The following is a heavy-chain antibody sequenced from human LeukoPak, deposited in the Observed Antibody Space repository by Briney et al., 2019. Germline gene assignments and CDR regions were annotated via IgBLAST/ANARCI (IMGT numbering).Heavy chain of an antibody. CDR1: GHTFTSYG. D-gene: IGHD5-12*01. CDR3: ARSLIGYRGYRNAFDI. V-gene: IGHV1-18*01. CDR2: ISAYNGNT. J-gene: IGHJ3*02. Sequence: ASVKVSCKASGHTFTSYGISWVRQAPGQGLEWMGWISAYNGNTNYAQKLQGRVTMTTDTSTSTAYMELRSLRSDDTAVYYCARSLIGYRGYRNAFDIWGQGTMVTVSS.